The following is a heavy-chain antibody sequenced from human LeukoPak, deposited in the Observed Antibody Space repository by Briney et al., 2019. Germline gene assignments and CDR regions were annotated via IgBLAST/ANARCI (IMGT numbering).Heavy chain of an antibody. Sequence: PGESLKISCKGSGYSFTSYWIGWVRQMPGKGLEWMGIIYPGDSDTRYNPSFQGQVTISADKSISTAYLQWSSLKASDTAMYYCAIYPDFDPSEYYYYYGMDVWGQGTTVTVSS. CDR3: AIYPDFDPSEYYYYYGMDV. CDR1: GYSFTSYW. V-gene: IGHV5-51*01. J-gene: IGHJ6*02. CDR2: IYPGDSDT. D-gene: IGHD3-9*01.